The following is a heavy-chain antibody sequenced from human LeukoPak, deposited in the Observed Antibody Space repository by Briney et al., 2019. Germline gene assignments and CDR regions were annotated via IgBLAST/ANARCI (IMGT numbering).Heavy chain of an antibody. Sequence: GESLKISCKGSGYSFSTYWIGWVRQMPGKVLEWMGIIYPGDSDTRYSPSFQGQVTISADKSIGTAYLQWSSLKASDTAMYYCARLSDGYNHLDPWGQGTLVTVSS. CDR1: GYSFSTYW. V-gene: IGHV5-51*01. CDR2: IYPGDSDT. D-gene: IGHD5-24*01. J-gene: IGHJ5*02. CDR3: ARLSDGYNHLDP.